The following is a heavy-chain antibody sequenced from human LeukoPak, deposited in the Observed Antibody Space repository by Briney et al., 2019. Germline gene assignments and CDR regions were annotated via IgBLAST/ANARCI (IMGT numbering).Heavy chain of an antibody. CDR3: ARDLAPIVVVPAATLKSLNYYYYYYMDV. D-gene: IGHD2-2*01. V-gene: IGHV1-2*02. CDR2: INPNSGGT. J-gene: IGHJ6*03. Sequence: ASVKVSCKASGYTFTGYYMHWVRQAPGQGLEWMGWINPNSGGTNYAQKFQGRVTMTRDTSISTAYMELSRLRSDDTAVYYCARDLAPIVVVPAATLKSLNYYYYYYMDVWGKGTTVTVSS. CDR1: GYTFTGYY.